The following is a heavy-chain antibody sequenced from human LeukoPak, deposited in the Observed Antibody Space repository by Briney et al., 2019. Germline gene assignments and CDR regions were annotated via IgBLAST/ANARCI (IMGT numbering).Heavy chain of an antibody. CDR2: TSSGRGYI. J-gene: IGHJ4*02. D-gene: IGHD6-19*01. CDR3: AGTGIAVAGTLFFDS. V-gene: IGHV3-21*01. CDR1: GFTFSSYS. Sequence: GGSLRLSCAASGFTFSSYSMNWVRQAPGKGLEWVSSTSSGRGYIYHADSVKGRFTISRDNAKNSLYLQMNSLRAEDTAVYHCAGTGIAVAGTLFFDSWGQGNLVTVSS.